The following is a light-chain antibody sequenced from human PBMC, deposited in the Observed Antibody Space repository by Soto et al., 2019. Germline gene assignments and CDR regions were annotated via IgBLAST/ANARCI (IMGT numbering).Light chain of an antibody. CDR2: AVS. J-gene: IGKJ3*01. Sequence: DIQMTQSPSSLSASVGARVTITCRASENIGSHLYWYQQKPGQAPKALIYAVSSLQSGVPSRFSCSGSVTDFTLTISSLQPEDIATYYCQQSYSAPQFTFGPGTKVDI. CDR1: ENIGSH. V-gene: IGKV1-39*01. CDR3: QQSYSAPQFT.